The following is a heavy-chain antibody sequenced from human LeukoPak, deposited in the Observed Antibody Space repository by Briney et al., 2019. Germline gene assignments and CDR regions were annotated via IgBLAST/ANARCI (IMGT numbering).Heavy chain of an antibody. Sequence: KPSETLSLTCTVSGGSISTYYWTWIRQPPGKGLEWIGYIYYSGSTNYNPSLKSRVTISVDTSKNQFSLKLSSVTAADTAVYYCARRPSMVRDLNWFDPWGQGTLVTVSS. V-gene: IGHV4-59*08. CDR1: GGSISTYY. J-gene: IGHJ5*02. CDR2: IYYSGST. D-gene: IGHD3-10*01. CDR3: ARRPSMVRDLNWFDP.